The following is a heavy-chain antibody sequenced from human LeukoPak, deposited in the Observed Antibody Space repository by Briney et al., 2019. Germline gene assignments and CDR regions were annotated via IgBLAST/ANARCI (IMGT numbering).Heavy chain of an antibody. CDR1: GFTFSSYA. Sequence: GGSLRLSCAASGFTFSSYAMSWVRQAPGKGLEWVSAISGVGSDTSYADSVKGRFTIYRDNSRDTLYLQMDSLRAEDTALYYCAKDRGGATPRFDYWGQGTLVTVSS. V-gene: IGHV3-23*01. CDR2: ISGVGSDT. D-gene: IGHD1-26*01. J-gene: IGHJ4*02. CDR3: AKDRGGATPRFDY.